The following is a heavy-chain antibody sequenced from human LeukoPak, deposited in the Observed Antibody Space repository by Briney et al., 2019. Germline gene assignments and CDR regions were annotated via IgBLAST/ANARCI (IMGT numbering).Heavy chain of an antibody. D-gene: IGHD6-6*01. Sequence: SETLSLTCTVSGGSISSGDYYWSWIRQPPGKGLEWIGYIYYSGSTYYNPSLKSRVTISVDTSKNQFSLKLSSVTAADTAVYYCARATSNSYKWFDPWGQGTLVTVSS. CDR3: ARATSNSYKWFDP. J-gene: IGHJ5*02. CDR2: IYYSGST. V-gene: IGHV4-30-4*08. CDR1: GGSISSGDYY.